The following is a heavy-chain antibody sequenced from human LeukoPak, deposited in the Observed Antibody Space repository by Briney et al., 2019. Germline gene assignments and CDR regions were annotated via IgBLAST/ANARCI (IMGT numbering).Heavy chain of an antibody. V-gene: IGHV1-69*04. J-gene: IGHJ4*02. CDR3: ASIQTAYWDY. CDR2: IIPIFGIA. CDR1: GGTFSSYA. Sequence: ASVKVSCKASGGTFSSYAISWVRQAPGQGLEWMGRIIPIFGIANYAQKFQGRVTITADKSTSTAYMELSSLRSEDTAVYYCASIQTAYWDYWGQGTLVTVSS. D-gene: IGHD2-21*01.